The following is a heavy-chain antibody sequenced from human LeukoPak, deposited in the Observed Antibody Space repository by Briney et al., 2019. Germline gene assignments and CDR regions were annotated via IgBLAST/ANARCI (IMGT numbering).Heavy chain of an antibody. CDR2: IIPIFGTA. J-gene: IGHJ4*02. CDR3: ASGQATGDGEGDFDY. CDR1: GGTFSSYA. D-gene: IGHD7-27*01. V-gene: IGHV1-69*05. Sequence: GSSVKVSCKASGGTFSSYAISWVRQAPGQGLEWMGGIIPIFGTANYAQKFQGRVTITTDESTSTAYMELSSLRSEDTAVYYCASGQATGDGEGDFDYWGQGTLVTVSS.